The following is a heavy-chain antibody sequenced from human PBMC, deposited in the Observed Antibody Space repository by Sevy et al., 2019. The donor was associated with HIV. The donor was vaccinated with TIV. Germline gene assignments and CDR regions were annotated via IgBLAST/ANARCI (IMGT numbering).Heavy chain of an antibody. CDR1: GFTFSKYS. CDR2: LSFGCGEL. Sequence: GGSLRLHCAASGFTFSKYSMSWVRQPPGKGLEWVSTLSFGCGELNYADSVKGRFTISRDNSKSSVYLQMNNLRPEDTAGYYCAREGCTKPHDYWGQGTLVTVSS. D-gene: IGHD2-8*01. J-gene: IGHJ4*02. CDR3: AREGCTKPHDY. V-gene: IGHV3-23*01.